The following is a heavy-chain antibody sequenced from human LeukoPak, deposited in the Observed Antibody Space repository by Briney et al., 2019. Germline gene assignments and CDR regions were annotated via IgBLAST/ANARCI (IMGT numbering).Heavy chain of an antibody. J-gene: IGHJ4*02. Sequence: PGGSLRLSCAASGSTVSSNYMSWVRQAPGKGLEWVSVIYSGGSTYYADSVKGRFTISRDNSKNTLYLQMNSLRAEDTAVYYCASRDDILTGYSPFDYWGQGTLVTVSS. V-gene: IGHV3-53*01. D-gene: IGHD3-9*01. CDR2: IYSGGST. CDR3: ASRDDILTGYSPFDY. CDR1: GSTVSSNY.